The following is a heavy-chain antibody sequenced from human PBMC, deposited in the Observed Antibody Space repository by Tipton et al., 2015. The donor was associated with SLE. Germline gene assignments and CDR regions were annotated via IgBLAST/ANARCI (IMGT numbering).Heavy chain of an antibody. CDR3: AGTRYYYDNSPYPY. J-gene: IGHJ4*02. CDR1: GGSFSGYY. D-gene: IGHD3-22*01. Sequence: LRLSCAVYGGSFSGYYWSWIRRPPGKGLEWIGEINHSGNTNYNPSLKSRVTIPVDRSKNQFSLKLRSVTAADTAVYYCAGTRYYYDNSPYPYWGQGTLVTVSS. V-gene: IGHV4-34*01. CDR2: INHSGNT.